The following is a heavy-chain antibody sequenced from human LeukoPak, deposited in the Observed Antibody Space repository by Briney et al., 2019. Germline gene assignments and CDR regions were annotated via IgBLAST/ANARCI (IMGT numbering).Heavy chain of an antibody. V-gene: IGHV4-4*09. CDR2: IYTSAST. J-gene: IGHJ3*02. CDR1: GGSISSYY. D-gene: IGHD3-9*01. Sequence: SETLSLTCTVSGGSISSYYWRWIRQPPGKGLEWIGYIYTSASTNYNPSLKSRVTISVDTSKNQFSLKLSSVTAADTAVYYCARRVRGDYDILTGARNAFDIWGQGTMVTVSS. CDR3: ARRVRGDYDILTGARNAFDI.